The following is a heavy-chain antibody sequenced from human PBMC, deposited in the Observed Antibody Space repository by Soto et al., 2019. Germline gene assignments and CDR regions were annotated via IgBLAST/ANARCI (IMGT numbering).Heavy chain of an antibody. CDR1: GGSISSYY. V-gene: IGHV4-59*08. Sequence: SETLSLTCTVSGGSISSYYWSWIRQPPGKGLEWIGYIYYSGSTNYNPSLKSRVTISVDTSKNQFSLKLSSVTAADTAVYYCARQRVLNRYYYGSGSWGYYFDYWGQGTLVTVSS. CDR2: IYYSGST. CDR3: ARQRVLNRYYYGSGSWGYYFDY. D-gene: IGHD3-10*01. J-gene: IGHJ4*02.